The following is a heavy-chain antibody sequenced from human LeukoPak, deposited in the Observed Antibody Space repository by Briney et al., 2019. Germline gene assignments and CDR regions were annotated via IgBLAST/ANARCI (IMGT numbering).Heavy chain of an antibody. CDR1: GRSISSYY. Sequence: SETLSLTCTVSGRSISSYYWSWIRQPAGKGLEWIGRIYTSGSTNYNPSLKSRVTMSVDTSKNQFSLKLSSVTAADTAVYYCAGIPAATGYYYYGMDVWGQGTTVTVSS. CDR3: AGIPAATGYYYYGMDV. CDR2: IYTSGST. J-gene: IGHJ6*02. D-gene: IGHD2-2*01. V-gene: IGHV4-4*07.